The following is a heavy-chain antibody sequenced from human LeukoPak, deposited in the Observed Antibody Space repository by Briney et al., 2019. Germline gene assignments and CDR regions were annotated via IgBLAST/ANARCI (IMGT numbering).Heavy chain of an antibody. V-gene: IGHV3-48*02. CDR2: ISSTSTTV. D-gene: IGHD1-26*01. J-gene: IGHJ4*02. Sequence: GGSLRLSCVASGFTFSSYSMNWVRQAPGKGPEWVSFISSTSTTVFYADSVKGRFTISRDNAKNSLYLQMNSLRDEDTAVYYCARGGSGSYGGGFDNWGQGTLVTVSS. CDR3: ARGGSGSYGGGFDN. CDR1: GFTFSSYS.